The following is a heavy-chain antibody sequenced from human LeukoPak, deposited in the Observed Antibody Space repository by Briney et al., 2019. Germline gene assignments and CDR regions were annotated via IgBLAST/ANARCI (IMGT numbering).Heavy chain of an antibody. CDR3: ARDPDKRYFDY. Sequence: KSSETLSLTCTVSGGSISSYYWSWIRQPPGEGLEWIGYIYYSGSTNYNPSLKSRVTISVDTSKNQFSLKLSSVTAADTAVYYCARDPDKRYFDYWGQGTLVTVSS. CDR2: IYYSGST. J-gene: IGHJ4*02. V-gene: IGHV4-59*01. CDR1: GGSISSYY.